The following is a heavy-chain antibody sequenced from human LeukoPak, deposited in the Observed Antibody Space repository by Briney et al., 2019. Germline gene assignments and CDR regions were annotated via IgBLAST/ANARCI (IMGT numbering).Heavy chain of an antibody. CDR1: GYTFTSYG. Sequence: ASVKVSCKASGYTFTSYGISWVRQAPGQGLEWMGWISAYNGNTNYAQKLQGRVTMTTDTSTSTAYMELRSLRSDDTAVYYCAKGTMRWYQSGSYGDHYYYYGMDVWGQGTTVTVSS. D-gene: IGHD1-26*01. CDR2: ISAYNGNT. CDR3: AKGTMRWYQSGSYGDHYYYYGMDV. V-gene: IGHV1-18*01. J-gene: IGHJ6*02.